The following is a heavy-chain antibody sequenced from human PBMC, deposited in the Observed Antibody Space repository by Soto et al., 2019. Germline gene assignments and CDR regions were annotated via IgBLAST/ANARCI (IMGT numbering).Heavy chain of an antibody. V-gene: IGHV1-3*01. CDR1: GYTFTSYA. D-gene: IGHD2-2*01. CDR2: INAGNGNT. Sequence: ASVKVSCKASGYTFTSYAMHWVRQAPGQRLEWMGWINAGNGNTKYSQKFQGRVTITRDTSASTAYMELSSLRSEDTAVYYCARGGGRYCISTSCYGYWGQGTLVTVSS. J-gene: IGHJ4*02. CDR3: ARGGGRYCISTSCYGY.